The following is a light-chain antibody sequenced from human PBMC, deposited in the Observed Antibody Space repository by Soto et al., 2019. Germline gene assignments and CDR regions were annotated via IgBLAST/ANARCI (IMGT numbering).Light chain of an antibody. Sequence: EIVLTQSPATLKASPGEKIALSCRASQTVSSNLAWYQHKPGRAPRLLIYATSTRATDVSARFSGSGDGTEFTLTISSLQPEDFAVYYCQQYNNLPQVSFGPGTKVDIK. CDR2: ATS. J-gene: IGKJ3*01. CDR3: QQYNNLPQVS. CDR1: QTVSSN. V-gene: IGKV3-15*01.